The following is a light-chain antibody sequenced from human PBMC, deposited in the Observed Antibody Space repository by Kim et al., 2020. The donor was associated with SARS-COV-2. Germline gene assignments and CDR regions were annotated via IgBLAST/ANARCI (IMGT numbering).Light chain of an antibody. CDR2: GAS. CDR1: QTITRNF. V-gene: IGKV3-20*01. Sequence: DIVLTQSPGTLSLSPGERATLSCRASQTITRNFLAWYQHKPGQAPRLLIYGASTRATGIPDRFSGSGSGVAFTLTISRVEPEDFAVYYCQQYLTLPPDTFGQGTKLEI. CDR3: QQYLTLPPDT. J-gene: IGKJ2*01.